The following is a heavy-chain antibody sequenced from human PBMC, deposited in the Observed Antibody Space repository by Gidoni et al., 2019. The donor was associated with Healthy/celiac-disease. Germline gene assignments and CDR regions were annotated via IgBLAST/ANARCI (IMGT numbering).Heavy chain of an antibody. CDR1: GFTFDDYA. Sequence: EVQLGESVGGLVQPGRSLRLACAASGFTFDDYAMHWVRPAPGRGLELVLGCCWNSGIIGYAESVKGRFTISRDNAKNSLYLQMNSLRAEDTALYYCAKGRYYYYYIDVWGKGTTVTVSS. V-gene: IGHV3-9*01. CDR2: CCWNSGII. J-gene: IGHJ6*03. CDR3: AKGRYYYYYIDV.